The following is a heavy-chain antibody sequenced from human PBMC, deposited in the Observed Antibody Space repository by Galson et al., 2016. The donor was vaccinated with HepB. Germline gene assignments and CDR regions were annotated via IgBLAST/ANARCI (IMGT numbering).Heavy chain of an antibody. J-gene: IGHJ6*02. CDR2: ISSSGGST. V-gene: IGHV3-23*01. CDR1: GFTFSSYA. D-gene: IGHD2-15*01. CDR3: AKVLGAGYCGGSSCAMDV. Sequence: SLRLSCAASGFTFSSYAMSWVRQAPGKGLEWVSTISSSGGSTYFADSVKGRFTISRDNSKNTLYLQMNSLRAEDTAVHYCAKVLGAGYCGGSSCAMDVWGQGT.